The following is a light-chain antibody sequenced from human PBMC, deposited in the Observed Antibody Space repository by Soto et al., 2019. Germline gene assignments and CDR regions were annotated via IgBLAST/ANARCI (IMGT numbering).Light chain of an antibody. CDR3: QKYNSVPIT. CDR2: AAS. Sequence: DIPMTQSPSSLSASVGDRVTITCRASQGIRNNLAWYQQKPGKVPKLLIYAASTLQSGVPSRFSGSGSGTDFTLTISSLQPEDVAIYYCQKYNSVPITFGQGTRLEIK. CDR1: QGIRNN. J-gene: IGKJ5*01. V-gene: IGKV1-27*01.